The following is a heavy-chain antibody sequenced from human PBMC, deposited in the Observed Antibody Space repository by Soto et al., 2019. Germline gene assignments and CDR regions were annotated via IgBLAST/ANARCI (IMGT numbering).Heavy chain of an antibody. J-gene: IGHJ6*02. CDR3: ARGPGYSSSWYTGDYYYYGMDA. CDR2: INPNSGGT. D-gene: IGHD6-13*01. Sequence: ASVKVSCKASGYTFTGYYMHWVRQAPGQGLEWMGWINPNSGGTNYAQKFQGRVTMTRDTSISTAYMELSRLRSDDTAVYYCARGPGYSSSWYTGDYYYYGMDAWGQGTTVTVSS. V-gene: IGHV1-2*02. CDR1: GYTFTGYY.